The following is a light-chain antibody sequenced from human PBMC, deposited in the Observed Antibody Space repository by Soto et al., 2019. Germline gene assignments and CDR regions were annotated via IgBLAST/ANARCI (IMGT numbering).Light chain of an antibody. CDR2: DAS. J-gene: IGKJ5*01. Sequence: EIVLTKYPASLSLSPGERATLSGRASQSVSSYLAWYQQKPGLAPRLLIYDASNRATGVPARFSGSGSGTDFTLTISSLEPEDFAVYYCQHRSVWPVSFGQGTRMEL. CDR3: QHRSVWPVS. CDR1: QSVSSY. V-gene: IGKV3-11*01.